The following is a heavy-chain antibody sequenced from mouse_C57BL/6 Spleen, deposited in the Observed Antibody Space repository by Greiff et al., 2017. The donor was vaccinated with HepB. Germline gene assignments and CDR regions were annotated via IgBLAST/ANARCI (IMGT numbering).Heavy chain of an antibody. CDR1: GYSFTDYN. CDR2: INPNYGTT. V-gene: IGHV1-39*01. J-gene: IGHJ4*01. CDR3: ARGDYDGYRPSLHYAMDY. Sequence: EVHLVESGPELVKPGASVKISCKASGYSFTDYNMNWVKQSNGKSLEWIGVINPNYGTTSYNQKFKGKATLTVDQSSSTAYMQLNSLTSEDSAVYYCARGDYDGYRPSLHYAMDYWGQGTSVTVSS. D-gene: IGHD2-3*01.